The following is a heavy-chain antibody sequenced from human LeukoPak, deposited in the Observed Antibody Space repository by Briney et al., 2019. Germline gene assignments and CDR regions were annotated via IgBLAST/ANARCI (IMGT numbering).Heavy chain of an antibody. V-gene: IGHV3-7*03. D-gene: IGHD6-13*01. J-gene: IGHJ4*02. CDR1: GFTFSTYW. Sequence: GGSLRLSCAASGFTFSTYWMTWVRQAPGKGLEWVANIKQDGSEKYYVDSVKGRFTISRDNAKNLLYLQMNSLRAEDTAVYYCVILIAAAGTPLRFWGQGTLVAVSS. CDR3: VILIAAAGTPLRF. CDR2: IKQDGSEK.